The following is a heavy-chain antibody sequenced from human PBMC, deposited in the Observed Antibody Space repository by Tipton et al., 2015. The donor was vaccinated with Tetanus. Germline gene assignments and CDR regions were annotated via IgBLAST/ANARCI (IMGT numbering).Heavy chain of an antibody. J-gene: IGHJ4*02. CDR3: ARRVYDSEETRIDY. D-gene: IGHD3-22*01. V-gene: IGHV1-8*01. CDR1: GYTFTSYD. CDR2: MNPNSGNT. Sequence: QVQLVQSGAEVKKPGASVKVSCKASGYTFTSYDTNWVRQATGQGLEWMGWMNPNSGNTGYAQKFQGRVTMTRNTSISTAYMELSSLRSEDTAVYYCARRVYDSEETRIDYWGQGTLVTVSS.